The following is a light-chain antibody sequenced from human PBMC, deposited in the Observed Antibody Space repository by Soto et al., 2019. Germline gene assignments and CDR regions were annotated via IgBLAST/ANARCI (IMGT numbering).Light chain of an antibody. CDR1: QDISNY. CDR2: DAS. CDR3: QQYDNLPYT. V-gene: IGKV1-33*01. Sequence: DIQMTQSPSSLSASVGDRVTITCQASQDISNYLNWYQQKPGKAPKLLIYDASNLETGVPSRFSGSGSGTDFTFTIRSLQPEDIATYYCQQYDNLPYTFCQGTKLEIK. J-gene: IGKJ2*01.